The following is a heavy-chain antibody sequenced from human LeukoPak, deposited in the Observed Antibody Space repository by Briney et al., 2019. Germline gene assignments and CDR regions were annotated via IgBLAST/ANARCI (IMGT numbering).Heavy chain of an antibody. Sequence: SVKVSCKASGGTFSSYAISWVRQAPGQGLEWMGGIIPIFGTANYAQKFQGRVTITADESASTAYMELSSLRSEDTAVYYCARTLTSVADYYFDYWGQGTLVTVSS. CDR1: GGTFSSYA. D-gene: IGHD6-19*01. V-gene: IGHV1-69*13. CDR3: ARTLTSVADYYFDY. J-gene: IGHJ4*02. CDR2: IIPIFGTA.